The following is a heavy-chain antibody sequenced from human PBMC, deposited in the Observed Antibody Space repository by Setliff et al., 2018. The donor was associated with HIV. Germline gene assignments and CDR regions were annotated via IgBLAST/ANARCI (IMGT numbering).Heavy chain of an antibody. CDR2: IWYDGSNK. J-gene: IGHJ4*02. D-gene: IGHD1-1*01. Sequence: PGGSLRLSCVASGFTFRTYGMNWVRQAPGKGLEWVAVIWYDGSNKYYADSVKGRFTVSRDNSKNTVYLQMNSLRDEDRAVYYCARERGLEPARLFDYWGQGTLVTVSS. CDR1: GFTFRTYG. CDR3: ARERGLEPARLFDY. V-gene: IGHV3-33*01.